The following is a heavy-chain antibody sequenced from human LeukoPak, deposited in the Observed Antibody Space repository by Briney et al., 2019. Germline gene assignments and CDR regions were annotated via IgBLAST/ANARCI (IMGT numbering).Heavy chain of an antibody. CDR3: AHLVWEYVGGLDV. CDR1: GFTFDDYA. V-gene: IGHV3-9*01. J-gene: IGHJ6*02. Sequence: GGSLRLSCAASGFTFDDYAMHWVRQAPGKGLEWVSGISWNSGSIGYADSVEGRFTISRDNAKNSLYLQMHSLRVDDTAVYYCAHLVWEYVGGLDVWGQGTTVTVSS. D-gene: IGHD1-26*01. CDR2: ISWNSGSI.